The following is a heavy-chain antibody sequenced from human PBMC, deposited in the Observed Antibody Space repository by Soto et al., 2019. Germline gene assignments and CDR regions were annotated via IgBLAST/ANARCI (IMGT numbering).Heavy chain of an antibody. CDR3: ARDYSSSLGWFDP. Sequence: WGSLRLSCAASGFTFSSYEINFCRHAPGKGLEWVSYISSSGSTIYYADSVKGRFTISRDNAKNSLYLQMNSLRAEDTAVYYCARDYSSSLGWFDPWGQGTLVTVSS. CDR1: GFTFSSYE. CDR2: ISSSGSTI. D-gene: IGHD6-13*01. V-gene: IGHV3-48*03. J-gene: IGHJ5*02.